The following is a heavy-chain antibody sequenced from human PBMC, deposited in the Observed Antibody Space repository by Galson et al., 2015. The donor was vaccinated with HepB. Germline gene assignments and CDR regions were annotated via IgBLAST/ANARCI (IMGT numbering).Heavy chain of an antibody. CDR2: IRYDGSNK. J-gene: IGHJ4*02. Sequence: SLRLSCAASGFTFSSYGMHWVRQAPGKGLEWVAFIRYDGSNKYYADSVKGRFTISRDNSKNTLYLQMNSLRAEDTAVYYCAKDAMYGAAAGNYFDYWGQGTLVTVSS. CDR1: GFTFSSYG. D-gene: IGHD6-13*01. CDR3: AKDAMYGAAAGNYFDY. V-gene: IGHV3-30*02.